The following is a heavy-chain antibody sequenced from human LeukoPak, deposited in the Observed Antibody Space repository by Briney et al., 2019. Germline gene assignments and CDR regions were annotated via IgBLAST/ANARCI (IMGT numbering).Heavy chain of an antibody. CDR3: AKLYYDYVWGSYRSYYYYYMDV. CDR2: IIPIFGTA. V-gene: IGHV1-69*13. D-gene: IGHD3-16*02. CDR1: GGTFSSYA. Sequence: EASVKVSCKASGGTFSSYAISWVRPAPGQGLEWMGGIIPIFGTANYALKFQGRVTITADESTSTAYMELSSLRSEDTAVYYCAKLYYDYVWGSYRSYYYYYMDVWGKGTTVTVSS. J-gene: IGHJ6*03.